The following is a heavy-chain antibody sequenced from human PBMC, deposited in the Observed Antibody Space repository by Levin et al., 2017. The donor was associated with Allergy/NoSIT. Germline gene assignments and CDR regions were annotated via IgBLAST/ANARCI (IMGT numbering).Heavy chain of an antibody. Sequence: SETLSLTCTVSGYSISSGYYWGWIRQPPGKGLEWIGSIYHSGSTYYNPSLKSRVTISVDTSKNQFSLKLSSVTAADTAVYYCASIFFAETRPFDYWGQGTLVTVSS. J-gene: IGHJ4*02. D-gene: IGHD3-3*01. CDR3: ASIFFAETRPFDY. V-gene: IGHV4-38-2*02. CDR2: IYHSGST. CDR1: GYSISSGYY.